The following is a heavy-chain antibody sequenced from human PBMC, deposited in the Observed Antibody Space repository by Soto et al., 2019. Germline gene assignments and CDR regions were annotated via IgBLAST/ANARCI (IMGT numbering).Heavy chain of an antibody. D-gene: IGHD3-22*01. CDR3: AGLNYYDSSGYYYDEYFQH. CDR2: IYYSGST. V-gene: IGHV4-59*01. Sequence: TSETLSLTCTVSGGSISSYYWSWIRQPPGKGLEWIGYIYYSGSTNYNPSLKSRVTISVDTSKNQFSLKLSSVTAADTAVYYCAGLNYYDSSGYYYDEYFQHWGQGTLVTVSS. CDR1: GGSISSYY. J-gene: IGHJ1*01.